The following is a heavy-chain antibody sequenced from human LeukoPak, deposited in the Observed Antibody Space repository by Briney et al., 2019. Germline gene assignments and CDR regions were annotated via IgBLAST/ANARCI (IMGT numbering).Heavy chain of an antibody. Sequence: PGRSLRLSCAASGFTFDDYAMHWVRQAPGKGLEWVSGISWNSGSIGYADSVKGRFTISRDNAKNSLYLQMNSLRAEDMALYYCAKGGRDWDYYFDYWGQGTLVTVSS. CDR2: ISWNSGSI. CDR1: GFTFDDYA. D-gene: IGHD3/OR15-3a*01. J-gene: IGHJ4*02. V-gene: IGHV3-9*03. CDR3: AKGGRDWDYYFDY.